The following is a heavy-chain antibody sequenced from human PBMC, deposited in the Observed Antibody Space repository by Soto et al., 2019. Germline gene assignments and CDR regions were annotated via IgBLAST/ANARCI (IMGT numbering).Heavy chain of an antibody. V-gene: IGHV3-23*01. J-gene: IGHJ3*02. CDR3: AKRGAHNDAFDI. Sequence: GGSLRLSCAASGFTFNNYALTWVRQAPGKGLEWVSAISGSGGSTYYADSVKGRFTISRDNSKNTLYLQMNSLRAEDTAVYYCAKRGAHNDAFDIWGQGTMVTVSS. CDR1: GFTFNNYA. CDR2: ISGSGGST. D-gene: IGHD3-10*01.